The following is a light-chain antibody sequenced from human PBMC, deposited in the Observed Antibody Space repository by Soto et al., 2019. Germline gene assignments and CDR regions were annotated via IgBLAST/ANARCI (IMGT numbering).Light chain of an antibody. J-gene: IGKJ1*01. CDR2: GAS. V-gene: IGKV3-15*01. CDR3: QQYNNWHPRT. CDR1: QSVSSN. Sequence: EIVMTQSPATLSVSPGERATLSCRASQSVSSNLAWDQQKPGQAPRLLIYGASTRATGIPARFSGSGSGTEFTLTISSLQSEDFAVYYCQQYNNWHPRTFGQGTKVEIK.